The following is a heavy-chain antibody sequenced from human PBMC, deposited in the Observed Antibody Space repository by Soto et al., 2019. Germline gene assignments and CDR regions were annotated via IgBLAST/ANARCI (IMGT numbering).Heavy chain of an antibody. CDR3: ARDRGPSTYYYYYGMDV. CDR2: IWYDGSNK. V-gene: IGHV3-33*01. Sequence: GGSLRLSCAASGFTFSSYGMHWVRQAPGKGLEWVAVIWYDGSNKYYADSVKGRFTISRDNSKNTLYLQMNSLRAEDTAVYYCARDRGPSTYYYYYGMDVWGQGTTVTVSS. CDR1: GFTFSSYG. D-gene: IGHD3-10*01. J-gene: IGHJ6*02.